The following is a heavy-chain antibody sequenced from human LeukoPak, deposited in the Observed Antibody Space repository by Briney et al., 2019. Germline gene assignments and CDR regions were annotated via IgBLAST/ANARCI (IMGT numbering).Heavy chain of an antibody. Sequence: GGSLRLSCAASGFTFSSYAMSWVRQAPGKGLEWVSAICGSGGSTYYADSVKGRFTISRDNSKNTLYLQMNSLRAEDTAVYYCAKPYGDFFDAFDIWGQGTMVTVSS. J-gene: IGHJ3*02. CDR2: ICGSGGST. V-gene: IGHV3-23*01. CDR1: GFTFSSYA. CDR3: AKPYGDFFDAFDI. D-gene: IGHD4-17*01.